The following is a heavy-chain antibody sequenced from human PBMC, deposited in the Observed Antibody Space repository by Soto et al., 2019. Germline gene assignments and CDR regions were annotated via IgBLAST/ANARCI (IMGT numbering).Heavy chain of an antibody. CDR2: IIPILGIA. CDR1: GGTFSSYT. Sequence: QVQLVQSGAEVKKPGSSVKVSCKASGGTFSSYTISWVRQAPGQGLEWVGRIIPILGIANYAQKFQGRVTITADKSPRTAYMELSSLRSEDTAVYYCARAHYGSGSGNYYYGMDVWGQGTTVTVSS. D-gene: IGHD3-10*01. CDR3: ARAHYGSGSGNYYYGMDV. V-gene: IGHV1-69*02. J-gene: IGHJ6*02.